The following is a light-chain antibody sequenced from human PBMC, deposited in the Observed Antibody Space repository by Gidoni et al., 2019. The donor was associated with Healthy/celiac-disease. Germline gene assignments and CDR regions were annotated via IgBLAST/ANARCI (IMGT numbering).Light chain of an antibody. CDR2: DAS. CDR1: QSVSSY. V-gene: IGKV3-11*01. J-gene: IGKJ5*01. CDR3: QQRSNWLGT. Sequence: EIVLTQSPATLSLSPGDRATLSCRASQSVSSYLAWYQQKPGQAPRLLIYDASNRATGIPARFSGSGSGTDFTLTISSLEPEDFAVYYCQQRSNWLGTFXXXTRLEIK.